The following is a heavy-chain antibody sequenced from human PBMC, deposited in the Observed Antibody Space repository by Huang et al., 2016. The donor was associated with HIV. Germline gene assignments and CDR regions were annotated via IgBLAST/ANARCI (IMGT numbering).Heavy chain of an antibody. CDR2: IGSSSNYI. CDR1: GFTFTNYA. D-gene: IGHD3-10*01. CDR3: ARPQGDKVRGIIRSYYYYYGMDV. J-gene: IGHJ6*02. Sequence: EVQLVESGGGLVKPGGSLRLSCLASGFTFTNYAMNWVRQAPGKGREWVSAIGSSSNYIYYADSVKGRFTISRDDAKNSLYLQMNSLRAEDTAVYYCARPQGDKVRGIIRSYYYYYGMDVWGRGTTVTVSS. V-gene: IGHV3-21*06.